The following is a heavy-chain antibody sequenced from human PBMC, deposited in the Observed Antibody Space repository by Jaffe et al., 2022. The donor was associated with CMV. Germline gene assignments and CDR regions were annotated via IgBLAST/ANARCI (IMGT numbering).Heavy chain of an antibody. Sequence: QLQLQESGPGLVKPSETLSLTCTVSGGSISSSSYYWGWIRQPPGKGLEWIGSIYYSGSTYYNPSLKSRVTISVDTSKNQFSLKLSSVTAADTAVYYCARSLEYFVMYYFDYWGQGTLVTVSS. CDR2: IYYSGST. J-gene: IGHJ4*02. CDR3: ARSLEYFVMYYFDY. CDR1: GGSISSSSYY. V-gene: IGHV4-39*01. D-gene: IGHD3-9*01.